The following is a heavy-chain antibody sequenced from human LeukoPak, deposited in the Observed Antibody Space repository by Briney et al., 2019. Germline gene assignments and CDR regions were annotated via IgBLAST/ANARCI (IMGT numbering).Heavy chain of an antibody. V-gene: IGHV3-53*01. CDR3: AELGITMIGGV. D-gene: IGHD3-10*02. J-gene: IGHJ6*04. Sequence: GGSLRLSCAASGFTVSSNHMSWVRQAPGKGLEWVSVIYSGGSTYYADSVKGRFTISRDNSKNTLYLQMNSLRAEDTAVYYCAELGITMIGGVWGKGTTVTISS. CDR2: IYSGGST. CDR1: GFTVSSNH.